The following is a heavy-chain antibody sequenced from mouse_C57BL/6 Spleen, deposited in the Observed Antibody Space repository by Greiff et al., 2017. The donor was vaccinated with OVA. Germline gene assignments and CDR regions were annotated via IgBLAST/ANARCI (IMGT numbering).Heavy chain of an antibody. CDR3: ARNYYDYDDGAYFDY. Sequence: VKLVESGPGLVQPSQSLSITCTVSGFSLTSYGVHWVRQSPGKGLEWLGVIWSGGSTDYNAAFISRLSISKDNSKSQVFFKMNSLQADDTAIYYCARNYYDYDDGAYFDYWGQGTTLTVSS. V-gene: IGHV2-2*01. CDR1: GFSLTSYG. J-gene: IGHJ2*01. D-gene: IGHD2-4*01. CDR2: IWSGGST.